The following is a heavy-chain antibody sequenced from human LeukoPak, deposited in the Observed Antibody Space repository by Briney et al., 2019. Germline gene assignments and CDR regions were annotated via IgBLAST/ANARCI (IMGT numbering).Heavy chain of an antibody. Sequence: GGSLRLSCAASGFSFADATMHWVRQVPGKGLEWVSGINWNSGTMGYADSVKGRFTVSRDNAKNSLYLQMNSLKTEDTALYYCAKDPYMDVWGKATTVTVSS. CDR2: INWNSGTM. V-gene: IGHV3-9*01. CDR3: AKDPYMDV. J-gene: IGHJ6*03. CDR1: GFSFADAT.